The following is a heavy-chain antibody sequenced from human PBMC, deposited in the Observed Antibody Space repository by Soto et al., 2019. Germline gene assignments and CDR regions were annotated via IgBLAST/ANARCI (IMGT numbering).Heavy chain of an antibody. CDR2: IFESGAT. V-gene: IGHV4-4*02. CDR1: GGSISSSSW. Sequence: SETLSLTCAVSGGSISSSSWWTWVRQSPGKGLECIGEIFESGATNSNPSLKSRLTMSVDKSKNQFSLNLSSLTAADTAVYFCTTSHAGELNNWGQGTLVTVSS. D-gene: IGHD1-7*01. CDR3: TTSHAGELNN. J-gene: IGHJ4*02.